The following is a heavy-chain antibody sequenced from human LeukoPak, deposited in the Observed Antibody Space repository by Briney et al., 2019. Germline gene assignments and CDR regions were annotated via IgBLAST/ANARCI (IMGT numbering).Heavy chain of an antibody. CDR2: IYTTGST. V-gene: IGHV4-4*09. CDR1: GGSISSYY. CDR3: ARLYHPNYDFPTTEKNYYYYMDV. D-gene: IGHD3-3*01. J-gene: IGHJ6*03. Sequence: SETLSLTCTVSGGSISSYYWSWIRQPPGKGLEWIGYIYTTGSTNHNPSLKSRVTISEDTSKNQFSLKLRSVTAADTAVYYCARLYHPNYDFPTTEKNYYYYMDVWGKGTTVTVSS.